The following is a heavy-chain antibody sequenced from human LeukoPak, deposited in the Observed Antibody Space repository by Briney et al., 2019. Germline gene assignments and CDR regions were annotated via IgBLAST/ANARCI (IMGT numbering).Heavy chain of an antibody. CDR1: GFTFSNYE. D-gene: IGHD2-2*02. V-gene: IGHV3-48*03. CDR2: ISSSGTTI. Sequence: PGGCLRLSCAASGFTFSNYEMNWVRQAPGKGLEWVSYISSSGTTIYYADSVKGRFTISRDNAKNSLSLQMNSLKVEDTAVYYCARDHNGPYTFDYWGQGTLVTVSS. J-gene: IGHJ4*02. CDR3: ARDHNGPYTFDY.